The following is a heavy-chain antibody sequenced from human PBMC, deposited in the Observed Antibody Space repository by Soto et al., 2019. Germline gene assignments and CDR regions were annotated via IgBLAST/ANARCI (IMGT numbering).Heavy chain of an antibody. CDR3: ARRTERFFANDLFDP. V-gene: IGHV4-4*02. J-gene: IGHJ5*02. CDR2: VYHSGST. Sequence: QVQLQESGPGLVKPSGTLSLTCAVSGGFISSSNWWSWVRQPPGKGLEWIGEVYHSGSTKYNPSLKSRVTISVDPSYILFALRLSSVTSADSALYYCARRTERFFANDLFDPWGQGALVTVSS. D-gene: IGHD2-21*02. CDR1: GGFISSSNW.